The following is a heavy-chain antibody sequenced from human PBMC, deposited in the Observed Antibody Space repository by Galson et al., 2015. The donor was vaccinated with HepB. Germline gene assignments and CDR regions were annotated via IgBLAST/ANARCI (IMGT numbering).Heavy chain of an antibody. V-gene: IGHV1-18*01. CDR1: GYTFVSSG. D-gene: IGHD3/OR15-3a*01. CDR2: INSYNGNT. J-gene: IGHJ5*02. CDR3: ARDGQHITDFPRGWDWGPPCNWFDP. Sequence: SVKVSCKASGYTFVSSGISWVRQAPGQGLEWMGWINSYNGNTTYGQSFQGRITMTTDTSTSTANMELRSLRSDDTAVYYCARDGQHITDFPRGWDWGPPCNWFDPWGQGTLVTVSS.